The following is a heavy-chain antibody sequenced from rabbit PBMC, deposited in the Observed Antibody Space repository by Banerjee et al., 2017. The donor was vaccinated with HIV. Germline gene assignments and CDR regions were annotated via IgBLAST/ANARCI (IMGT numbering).Heavy chain of an antibody. CDR1: GFFFSSSYY. V-gene: IGHV1S40*01. CDR2: IYAGGSGNT. CDR3: ARRGFFYTYDDSGYTGYAYAKALDL. J-gene: IGHJ3*01. D-gene: IGHD6-1*01. Sequence: QSLEESGGDLVKPGASLTLTCTASGFFFSSSYYMCWVRQAPGKGLEWIACIYAGGSGNTYYASWAKGRFTISKTSSTTVTLQMTSLTAADTATYFCARRGFFYTYDDSGYTGYAYAKALDLWGQGTLVTVS.